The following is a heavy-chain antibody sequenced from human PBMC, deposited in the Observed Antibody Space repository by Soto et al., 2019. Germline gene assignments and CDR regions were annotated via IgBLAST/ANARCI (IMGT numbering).Heavy chain of an antibody. CDR2: INPSGGST. V-gene: IGHV1-46*01. J-gene: IGHJ3*02. D-gene: IGHD3-9*01. CDR3: ARGTLRYFDWPLIDAFDI. CDR1: GYTFTSYY. Sequence: ASVKVSCKASGYTFTSYYMHWVRQAPGQGLEWMGIINPSGGSTSYAQKFQGRVTMTTDTSTSTVYMELRSLRSDDTAVYYCARGTLRYFDWPLIDAFDIWGQGTMVTVSS.